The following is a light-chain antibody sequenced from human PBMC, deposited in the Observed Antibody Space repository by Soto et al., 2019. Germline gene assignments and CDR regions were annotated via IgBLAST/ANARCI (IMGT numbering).Light chain of an antibody. CDR1: QSISSA. CDR3: QQRSSWLT. V-gene: IGKV3-11*01. J-gene: IGKJ4*01. CDR2: DAS. Sequence: EIVLTQSPATLSLSPGERATLSCRASQSISSALAWYQQRPGQPPRLLIYDASDRADGIPARFSGTRSGTDFTLTISSLEPEDFAVYYCQQRSSWLTFGGGTRVDIK.